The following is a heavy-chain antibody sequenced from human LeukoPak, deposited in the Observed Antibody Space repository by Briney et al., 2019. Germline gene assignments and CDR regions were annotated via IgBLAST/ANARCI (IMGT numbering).Heavy chain of an antibody. Sequence: PSETLSLTCSVSGASISSGGYYWSWIRQHPGKGLEWIGYMYYSGSTHYNPSLTSRVTISVDTSKNQFSLKLSSVTAADTAVYYCARRTPYDILTGYPPYFDYWGQGTLVTVSS. CDR1: GASISSGGYY. V-gene: IGHV4-31*03. J-gene: IGHJ4*02. D-gene: IGHD3-9*01. CDR3: ARRTPYDILTGYPPYFDY. CDR2: MYYSGST.